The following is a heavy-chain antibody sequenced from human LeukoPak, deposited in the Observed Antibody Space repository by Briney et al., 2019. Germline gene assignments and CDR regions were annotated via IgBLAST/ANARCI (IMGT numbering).Heavy chain of an antibody. D-gene: IGHD2/OR15-2a*01. V-gene: IGHV1-18*04. J-gene: IGHJ3*02. Sequence: ASVKVSCKASGYTFTSYGISWVRQAPGQGLEWMGWISAYNGNTNYAQKLQGRVTMTTDTSTSTAYMELRSLRSDDTAVYYCARVPGNDYFGAFDIWGQGTMVTVSS. CDR3: ARVPGNDYFGAFDI. CDR1: GYTFTSYG. CDR2: ISAYNGNT.